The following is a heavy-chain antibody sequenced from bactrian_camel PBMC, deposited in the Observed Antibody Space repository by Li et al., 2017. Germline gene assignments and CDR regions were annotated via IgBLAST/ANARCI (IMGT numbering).Heavy chain of an antibody. Sequence: VQLVESGGGLVQPGGSLRLSCAASGFTFSISDMNWVRQAPGKGLEWVSGISHGGGSTYYADSVKGRFTISRDNAKNTVYLQLNGLKTEDTAMYYCARDLRNGESALWGQGTQVTVS. V-gene: IGHV3S40*01. CDR1: GFTFSISD. J-gene: IGHJ4*01. CDR2: ISHGGGST. CDR3: ARDLRNGESAL. D-gene: IGHD1*01.